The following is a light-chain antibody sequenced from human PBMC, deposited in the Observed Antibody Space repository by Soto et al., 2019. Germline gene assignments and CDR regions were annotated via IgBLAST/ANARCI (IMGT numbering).Light chain of an antibody. V-gene: IGLV1-44*01. J-gene: IGLJ2*01. CDR3: AAWDDNLNVV. CDR2: MND. Sequence: QAVVTQAPSVSGAPGRSVTISCSGGTSNIGRNSVNWYQQFPGTAPKLLIYMNDRRPSGVPDRFSAFRSGASASLAISGLQSEDGATYYCAAWDDNLNVVFGGGTKVTVL. CDR1: TSNIGRNS.